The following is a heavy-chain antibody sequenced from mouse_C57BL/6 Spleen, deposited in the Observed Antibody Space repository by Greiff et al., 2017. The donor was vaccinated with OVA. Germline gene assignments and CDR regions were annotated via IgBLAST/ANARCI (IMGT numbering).Heavy chain of an antibody. Sequence: QVQLQQSGTELVKPGASVKLSCKASGYTFTSYWMHWVKQRPGQGLEWIGNINPSNGGTNYNQKFKDKATLTVDKSSSTAYMQLSSLTSEDSAVYYCARYGSSPYWYFDVWGTGTTVTVSS. D-gene: IGHD1-1*01. J-gene: IGHJ1*03. V-gene: IGHV1-53*01. CDR3: ARYGSSPYWYFDV. CDR2: INPSNGGT. CDR1: GYTFTSYW.